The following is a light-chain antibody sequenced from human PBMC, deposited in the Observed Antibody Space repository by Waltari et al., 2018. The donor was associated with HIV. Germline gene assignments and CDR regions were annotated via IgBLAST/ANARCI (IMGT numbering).Light chain of an antibody. V-gene: IGLV1-47*01. J-gene: IGLJ2*01. CDR1: CPNIGSKS. CDR3: AAWDDSLL. Sequence: QSVLPQPPSASGTPGPRLTIPSSGSCPNIGSKSVYWYQRLPATAPTLLIYRNNQRPSGVPDRFSGSKSGTSASMAISGLRSEDEADYYCAAWDDSLLFGGGTKLTVL. CDR2: RNN.